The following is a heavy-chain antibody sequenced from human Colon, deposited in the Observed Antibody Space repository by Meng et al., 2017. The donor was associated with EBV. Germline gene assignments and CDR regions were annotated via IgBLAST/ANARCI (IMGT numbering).Heavy chain of an antibody. D-gene: IGHD6-19*01. CDR2: ISYRGTT. CDR3: GRPPLISVAGHFDH. V-gene: IGHV4-39*01. J-gene: IGHJ4*02. Sequence: LRLQGAGPGMGKASGTLSLTFPVPGWPHSSTSYLWGWIRQPPGSGPEWVGSISYRGTTYYNPSLKSRGTISGDTSNHQFSLKLSSVTAADTAVYYFGRPPLISVAGHFDHWGQGTLVTVSS. CDR1: GWPHSSTSYL.